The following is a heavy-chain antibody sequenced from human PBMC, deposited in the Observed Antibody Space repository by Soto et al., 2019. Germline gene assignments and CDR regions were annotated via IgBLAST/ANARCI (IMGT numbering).Heavy chain of an antibody. CDR1: GDSVSSNSAA. V-gene: IGHV6-1*01. CDR3: ARSGSRDLLRMHIFTSTAFDI. Sequence: QSQTLSLTCAISGDSVSSNSAAWNWIRQSPSRGLEWLGRTYYRSKWYNDYAVSVKSRITINPDTSKNQFSLQLNSVTPEDTAVYYCARSGSRDLLRMHIFTSTAFDIWGQGTIVTVSS. CDR2: TYYRSKWYN. D-gene: IGHD5-12*01. J-gene: IGHJ3*02.